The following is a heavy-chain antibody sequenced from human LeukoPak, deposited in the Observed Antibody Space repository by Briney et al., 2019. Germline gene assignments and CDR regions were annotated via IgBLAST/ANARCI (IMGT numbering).Heavy chain of an antibody. CDR3: ASPGVLGTHYFDY. Sequence: GGSLRLSCAASGFTFSSYWMSWVRQAPGKGLEWVANIKQDGSEKYYVDSVKGRFTISRDNAKNSLYLQMNSLTAEDTAVYYCASPGVLGTHYFDYWGQGTLVTVSS. D-gene: IGHD1-1*01. V-gene: IGHV3-7*01. CDR2: IKQDGSEK. CDR1: GFTFSSYW. J-gene: IGHJ4*02.